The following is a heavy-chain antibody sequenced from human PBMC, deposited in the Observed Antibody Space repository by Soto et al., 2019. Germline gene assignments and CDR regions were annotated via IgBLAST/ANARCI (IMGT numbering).Heavy chain of an antibody. CDR2: IYYSGST. CDR1: GGSVNSGGYH. J-gene: IGHJ6*02. V-gene: IGHV4-31*03. D-gene: IGHD1-1*01. Sequence: PSETLSLTCTVSGGSVNSGGYHWSWIRQHPGKGLEWIGDIYYSGSTYYNPSLKSRVTISIDTSTNHFSLHLSALTAADTAVYYCARAPIPNWNYYGMDVWGQGXTVTVYS. CDR3: ARAPIPNWNYYGMDV.